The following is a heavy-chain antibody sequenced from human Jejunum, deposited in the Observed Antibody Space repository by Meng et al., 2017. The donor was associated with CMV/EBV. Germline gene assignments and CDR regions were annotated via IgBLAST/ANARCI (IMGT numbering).Heavy chain of an antibody. V-gene: IGHV3-23*01. CDR3: ARDRYGVVRGVGF. Sequence: SGFTFNHYAMTWVRQAPGEGLEWVSTVLGTGPTYYADYVKGRFTISRDDSRNTLFLQLNSLRPEDTAVYYCARDRYGVVRGVGFWGQGTLVTVSS. CDR1: GFTFNHYA. D-gene: IGHD3-10*01. CDR2: VLGTGPT. J-gene: IGHJ4*02.